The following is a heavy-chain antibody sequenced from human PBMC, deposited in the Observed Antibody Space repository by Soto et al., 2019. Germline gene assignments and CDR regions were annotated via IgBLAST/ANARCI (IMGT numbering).Heavy chain of an antibody. Sequence: SETLSLTCTVSGGSISSSSYYWGWIRQPPGKGLEWIGSIYYSGSTYYNPSLKSRVTISVDTSKNQFPLKLSSVTAADAAVYYCARKDMVRGVGLDYWGQGTLVTVSS. J-gene: IGHJ4*02. CDR2: IYYSGST. D-gene: IGHD3-10*01. CDR3: ARKDMVRGVGLDY. CDR1: GGSISSSSYY. V-gene: IGHV4-39*01.